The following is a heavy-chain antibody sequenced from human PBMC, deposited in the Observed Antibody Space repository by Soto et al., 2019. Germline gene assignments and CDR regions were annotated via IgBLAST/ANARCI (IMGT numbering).Heavy chain of an antibody. Sequence: ASVKVSCKASGYTFTSYAMHWVRQAPGQRLEWMGWINAGNGNTKYSQKFQGRVTITRDTSASTAYMELSSLRSEDTAVYYCARDPLRYFDWLLMDSDYYGMDVWGQGTTVTVSS. J-gene: IGHJ6*02. D-gene: IGHD3-9*01. CDR2: INAGNGNT. V-gene: IGHV1-3*01. CDR3: ARDPLRYFDWLLMDSDYYGMDV. CDR1: GYTFTSYA.